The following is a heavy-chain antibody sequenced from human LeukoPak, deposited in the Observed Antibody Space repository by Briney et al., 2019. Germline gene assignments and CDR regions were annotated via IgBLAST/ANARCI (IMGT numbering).Heavy chain of an antibody. J-gene: IGHJ4*02. CDR3: ARKYTYGLD. Sequence: GGSLRLSCAASGFTVSSNFMSWVRQAPGQGLELVSVIYSGGNTYYADSVRGRFTIFRDNSKNTLYLQMNRLRAEDTAMYYCARKYTYGLDWGQGTLVTVSS. CDR1: GFTVSSNF. CDR2: IYSGGNT. D-gene: IGHD5-18*01. V-gene: IGHV3-66*01.